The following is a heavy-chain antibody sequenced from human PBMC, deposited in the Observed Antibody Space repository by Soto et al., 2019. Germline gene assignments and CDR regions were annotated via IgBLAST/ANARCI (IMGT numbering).Heavy chain of an antibody. V-gene: IGHV3-21*01. J-gene: IGHJ6*03. CDR2: ISSSSSYI. Sequence: GGSLRLSCAASGFTFSSYSMNWVRQAPGKGLEWVSSISSSSSYIYYADSVKGRFTISRDNAKNSLYLQMNSLRAEDTAVYYCARDPIAAAGINYYYYYYMDVWGKGTTVTVSS. CDR3: ARDPIAAAGINYYYYYYMDV. D-gene: IGHD6-13*01. CDR1: GFTFSSYS.